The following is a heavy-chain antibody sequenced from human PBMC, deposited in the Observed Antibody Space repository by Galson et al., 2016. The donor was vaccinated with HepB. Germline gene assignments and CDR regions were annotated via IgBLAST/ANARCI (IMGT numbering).Heavy chain of an antibody. Sequence: ETLSLTCAVYGGSFSGYYWSWIRQPPGKGLEWIGEISHSGNANYKPSLKSRVTISVDTSKNQFSLKLTSLTAADTAVYYCAREPSSTIFAVVHYYYYMDVWGRGTTVTVSS. J-gene: IGHJ6*03. CDR3: AREPSSTIFAVVHYYYYMDV. D-gene: IGHD3-3*01. CDR2: ISHSGNA. CDR1: GGSFSGYY. V-gene: IGHV4-34*01.